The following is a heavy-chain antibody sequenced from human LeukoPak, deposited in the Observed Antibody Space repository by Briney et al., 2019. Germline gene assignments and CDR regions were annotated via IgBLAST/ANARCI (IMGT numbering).Heavy chain of an antibody. V-gene: IGHV3-73*01. D-gene: IGHD3/OR15-3a*01. CDR2: IRSKANSYAT. CDR3: TRGLGTVDY. CDR1: GFTFSGSA. J-gene: IGHJ4*02. Sequence: GGSLRLSCVASGFTFSGSAMHWVRQASGKGLEWVGRIRSKANSYATAYAASVKGRFTISRDDSKNTAYLQMNSLKTEDTAVYYCTRGLGTVDYWGQGTLVTVSS.